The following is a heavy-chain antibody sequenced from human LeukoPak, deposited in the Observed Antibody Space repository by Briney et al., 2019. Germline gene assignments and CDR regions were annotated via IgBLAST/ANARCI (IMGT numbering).Heavy chain of an antibody. D-gene: IGHD3-3*01. Sequence: SETLSLTCTVSGGSISSGSYYWSWIRQPAGKGLEWIGRIYTSGSTNYNPSLNSRVTISRDTSKNQFSLKLSSVTAADTAVYYCASRITIFGVPYAFDIWGQGTMVTVSS. CDR1: GGSISSGSYY. J-gene: IGHJ3*02. V-gene: IGHV4-61*02. CDR3: ASRITIFGVPYAFDI. CDR2: IYTSGST.